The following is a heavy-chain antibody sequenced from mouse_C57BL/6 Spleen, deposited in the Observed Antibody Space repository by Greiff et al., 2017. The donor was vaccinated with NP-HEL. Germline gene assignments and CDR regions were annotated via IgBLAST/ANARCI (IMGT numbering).Heavy chain of an antibody. Sequence: VQLQQPGAELVMPGASVKLSCKASGYTFTSYWMHWVKPRPGQGLEWIGEIDPSDSYTNYNQKFKGKSTLTVDKSSSTAYMQLSSLTSEDSAVYYCARYAKIYYFDDWGQGTTLTVSS. D-gene: IGHD1-3*01. J-gene: IGHJ2*01. CDR1: GYTFTSYW. CDR3: ARYAKIYYFDD. V-gene: IGHV1-69*01. CDR2: IDPSDSYT.